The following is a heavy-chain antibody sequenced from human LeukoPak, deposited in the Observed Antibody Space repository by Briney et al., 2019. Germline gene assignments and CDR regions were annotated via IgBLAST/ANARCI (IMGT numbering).Heavy chain of an antibody. CDR3: ARDRRPFIVATIWNY. Sequence: PGGSLRLSCAASGFTFSSYAMHWVRQAPGKGLEWVAVISYDGSNKYYADSVKGRFTISRDNSKNTLYLQMNSLRAEDTAVYYCARDRRPFIVATIWNYWGQGTLVTVSS. CDR1: GFTFSSYA. V-gene: IGHV3-30-3*01. J-gene: IGHJ4*02. CDR2: ISYDGSNK. D-gene: IGHD5-12*01.